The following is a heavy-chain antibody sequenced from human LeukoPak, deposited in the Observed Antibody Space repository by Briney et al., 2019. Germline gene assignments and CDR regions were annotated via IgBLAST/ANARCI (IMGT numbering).Heavy chain of an antibody. V-gene: IGHV5-51*01. D-gene: IGHD2-8*01. CDR2: IHPGDSDT. CDR3: ARPMAGSGGYYYYDMDV. Sequence: GESLKISCKGSGYSFANNWIAWVRQMPGKGLEWMGIIHPGDSDTRYRPSFQGQVTISADKSISTAYLRWSSLKASDTATYYCARPMAGSGGYYYYDMDVWGQGTTVTVSS. J-gene: IGHJ6*02. CDR1: GYSFANNW.